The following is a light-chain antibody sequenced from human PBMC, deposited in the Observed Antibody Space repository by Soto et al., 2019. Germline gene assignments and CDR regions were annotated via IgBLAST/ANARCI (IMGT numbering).Light chain of an antibody. CDR1: QSVRSN. V-gene: IGKV3-15*01. CDR2: GAS. Sequence: EIVMTQSPATLSVSPGERATLSCRASQSVRSNLAWYQQKPGRAPRLLMYGASNRVTGVPARFSGSGSGTDFTLTISSVQSEDFAIYYCHQRSKWPLTFGGGTKVDIK. CDR3: HQRSKWPLT. J-gene: IGKJ4*01.